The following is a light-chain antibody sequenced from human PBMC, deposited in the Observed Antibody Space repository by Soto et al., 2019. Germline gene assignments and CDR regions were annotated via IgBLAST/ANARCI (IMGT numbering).Light chain of an antibody. V-gene: IGKV1-27*01. CDR1: QGIYNY. J-gene: IGKJ4*01. CDR2: GAS. Sequence: DIQMTQSPSSLSASVGDRVTITCRASQGIYNYLAWYQQKPGEVPKHLIFGASTLQSGVPSRFSGSRSGTDFTLTISSLQPEDVATYYCQRYNSAPLTFGGGTRVEIK. CDR3: QRYNSAPLT.